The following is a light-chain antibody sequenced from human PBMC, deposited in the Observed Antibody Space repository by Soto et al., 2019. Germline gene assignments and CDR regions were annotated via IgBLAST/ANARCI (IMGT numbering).Light chain of an antibody. V-gene: IGLV4-69*01. CDR3: QTWVTGIQV. CDR2: LNSDGSH. J-gene: IGLJ2*01. Sequence: QLVLTQSPSASASLGASVKLTCTLSSGHSSYAIAWHQQQPEKGPRYLMKLNSDGSHSKGDGIPDRFSSSSSGAERYLTISSHESEDEADYYCQTWVTGIQVFGGGTKVTVL. CDR1: SGHSSYA.